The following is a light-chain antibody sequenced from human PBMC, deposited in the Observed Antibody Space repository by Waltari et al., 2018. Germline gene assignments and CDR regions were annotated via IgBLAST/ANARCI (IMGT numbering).Light chain of an antibody. Sequence: HSALTQPASVSGSPGQSITISCPGTNSDVGKYNYVPWYQQHPGKAPKLMIYDVNKWPSGVSTRFAGSKSGNTASLIISGLQADDEADYFCCSYAGSSTYVYGTGTKVTVL. CDR3: CSYAGSSTYV. V-gene: IGLV2-23*02. CDR2: DVN. J-gene: IGLJ1*01. CDR1: NSDVGKYNY.